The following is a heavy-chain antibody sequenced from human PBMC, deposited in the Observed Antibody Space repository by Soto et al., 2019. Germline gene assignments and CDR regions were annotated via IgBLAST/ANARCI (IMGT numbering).Heavy chain of an antibody. J-gene: IGHJ5*02. Sequence: ASVKVSCKASGYTFTNYGITWVRQAPGQGLEWMGWISAYNGNTNYAQKLQGRVTMTTDTSTSTAYMELRSLRSDDTALYYCARDQIPWQFDPWGQGTLVTVSS. CDR1: GYTFTNYG. V-gene: IGHV1-18*04. CDR2: ISAYNGNT. CDR3: ARDQIPWQFDP.